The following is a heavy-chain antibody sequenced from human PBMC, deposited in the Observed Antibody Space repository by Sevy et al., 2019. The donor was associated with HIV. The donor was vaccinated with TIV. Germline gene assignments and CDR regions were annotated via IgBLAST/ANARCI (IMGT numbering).Heavy chain of an antibody. Sequence: GGCLRLSCAASEFTVSSNYMSWVRQAPGKGLEWVSVIYSGGSTYYAESVKGRFTISRDNSQNTVYLQMNSLRAEDTAVYYCAREHIVLGEGNYYGMDVWGQGTTVYVSS. CDR2: IYSGGST. J-gene: IGHJ6*02. CDR1: EFTVSSNY. V-gene: IGHV3-53*01. D-gene: IGHD2-15*01. CDR3: AREHIVLGEGNYYGMDV.